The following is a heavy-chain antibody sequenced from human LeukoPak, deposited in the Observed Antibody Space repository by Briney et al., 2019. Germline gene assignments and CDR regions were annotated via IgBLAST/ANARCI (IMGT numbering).Heavy chain of an antibody. V-gene: IGHV3-9*01. CDR2: ISWNSGSI. CDR1: GFTFDDYA. Sequence: GRSLRLSCAASGFTFDDYAMHWVRHAPGKGLEWVSGISWNSGSIGYADSVKGRFTISRDNAKNSLYLQMNSLRAEDTALYYCATTDYWGQGTLVTVSS. D-gene: IGHD1-26*01. CDR3: ATTDY. J-gene: IGHJ4*02.